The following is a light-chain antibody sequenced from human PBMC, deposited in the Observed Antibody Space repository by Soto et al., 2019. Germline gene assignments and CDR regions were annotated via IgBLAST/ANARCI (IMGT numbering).Light chain of an antibody. CDR1: QSVSSSY. CDR2: GAS. J-gene: IGKJ1*01. Sequence: EIVLTQSPGTLSLSPGERATLSCRASQSVSSSYLAWYQQKPGQAPRLLIYGASSRATGIPDRFSGSGSGTDFTLTISRLEPEEFAVYYFQQYGSSPTFGQGTKVEIK. V-gene: IGKV3-20*01. CDR3: QQYGSSPT.